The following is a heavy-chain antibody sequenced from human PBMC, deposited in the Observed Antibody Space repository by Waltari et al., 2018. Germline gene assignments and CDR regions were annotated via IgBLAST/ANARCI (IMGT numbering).Heavy chain of an antibody. D-gene: IGHD2-15*01. J-gene: IGHJ6*02. Sequence: QVQLQQWGARQLQPSETLSLTCGVSGGSFSGYYWGWIRQPPGKGLEWIGEINHNGNRNYNPSLRSRVTMLIDTSRSQFSLKVNSVTAADTAVYYCVRLEDCSGPGGNCYSGDSFALDVWGQGTTVTVSS. CDR2: INHNGNR. CDR3: VRLEDCSGPGGNCYSGDSFALDV. CDR1: GGSFSGYY. V-gene: IGHV4-34*02.